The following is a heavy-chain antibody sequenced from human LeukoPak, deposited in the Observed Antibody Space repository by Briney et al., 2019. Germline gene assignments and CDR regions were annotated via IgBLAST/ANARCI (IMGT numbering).Heavy chain of an antibody. D-gene: IGHD5-12*01. Sequence: GGSLRLSCAASGFTFSTYSMKWVRQAPGKGLEWVSYISDSSAMYYADSVRGRFTISRENDKNSLFLQMNSQRAEDTAVYYCARDGGYSGYDADCWGQGTLVTVSS. CDR3: ARDGGYSGYDADC. V-gene: IGHV3-48*01. J-gene: IGHJ4*02. CDR1: GFTFSTYS. CDR2: ISDSSAM.